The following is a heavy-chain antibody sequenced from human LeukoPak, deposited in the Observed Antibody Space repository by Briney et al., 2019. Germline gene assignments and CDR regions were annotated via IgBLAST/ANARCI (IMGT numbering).Heavy chain of an antibody. CDR1: GFTDRRNY. CDR2: ICCGGST. J-gene: IGHJ4*02. Sequence: GGSLTLSCAASGFTDRRNYMNWVQHAPGKGLEWVSVICCGGSTYYADSVKGRFTISRDDSKKTVYLQMNSLRAEDTAVYYCARESDILTGYPFDYWGQGTLVTVSS. CDR3: ARESDILTGYPFDY. V-gene: IGHV3-66*01. D-gene: IGHD3-9*01.